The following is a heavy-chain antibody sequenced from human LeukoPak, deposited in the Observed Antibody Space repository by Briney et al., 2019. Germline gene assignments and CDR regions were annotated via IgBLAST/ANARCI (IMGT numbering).Heavy chain of an antibody. CDR2: SKNKSVGGTT. Sequence: GGSLRLSCAASGFTFSHAWMTWVRQAPGKGREWGGRSKNKSVGGTTDYAAPVKDRFTISRDDSKNTLYLQMNSLKTEDTAVYYCTTARTMSPRDAFDIWGQGTMVTVSS. CDR3: TTARTMSPRDAFDI. V-gene: IGHV3-15*01. CDR1: GFTFSHAW. J-gene: IGHJ3*02. D-gene: IGHD3-3*01.